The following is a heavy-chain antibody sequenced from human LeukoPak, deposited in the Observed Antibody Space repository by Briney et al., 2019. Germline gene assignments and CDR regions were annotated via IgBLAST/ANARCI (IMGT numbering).Heavy chain of an antibody. J-gene: IGHJ4*02. Sequence: SGGSLRLSCAASGLTFSSYGMHWVRQAPGKGLEWVAVVWDDGSSQNYADSVKGRFTISRDNSKNLVFLQMNSLRAEDTAVYYCAKDQWNPDFWGQGTLVSVSS. D-gene: IGHD6-19*01. CDR1: GLTFSSYG. CDR2: VWDDGSSQ. CDR3: AKDQWNPDF. V-gene: IGHV3-33*06.